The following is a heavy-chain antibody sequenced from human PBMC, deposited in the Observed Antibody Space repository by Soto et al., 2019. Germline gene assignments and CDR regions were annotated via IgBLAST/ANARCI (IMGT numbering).Heavy chain of an antibody. Sequence: ASVKVSCKASGYTFTGYYMHWVRQAPGQGLEWMGWINPNSGGTNYAQKFQGRVTMTRDTSISTAYMELSRLRSDDTAVYYCARSTIVGATEAYYYYGMDVWGQGTTVTVS. CDR2: INPNSGGT. CDR3: ARSTIVGATEAYYYYGMDV. D-gene: IGHD1-26*01. V-gene: IGHV1-2*02. J-gene: IGHJ6*02. CDR1: GYTFTGYY.